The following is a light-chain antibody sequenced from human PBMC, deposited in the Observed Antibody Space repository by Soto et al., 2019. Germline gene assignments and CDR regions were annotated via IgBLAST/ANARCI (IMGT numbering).Light chain of an antibody. CDR2: EVN. V-gene: IGLV2-14*01. Sequence: QSALAQPASVSGSPGQSITISCTGTSSDVGGYKYVSWYQQHPGKAPKLMIFEVNSRPSGVSNRFSGYKSGNTASLTISGLRAEDEADYYCSSFSSSSTPYVFGTGTKVTVL. CDR3: SSFSSSSTPYV. CDR1: SSDVGGYKY. J-gene: IGLJ1*01.